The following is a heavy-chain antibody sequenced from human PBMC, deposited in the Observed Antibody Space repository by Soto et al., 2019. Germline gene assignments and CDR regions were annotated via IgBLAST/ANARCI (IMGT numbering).Heavy chain of an antibody. Sequence: LVESGGGLVQPGGSLILSCAASGFPFSSHYMDWVRQAPGKGLEWLGRAKNQANGYTTQSAASVRGRFSISRDDSKNSLYLQMNSLKTEDTAVYYCARGAYCSAPSRSGFDYWAPGTLVTVSS. D-gene: IGHD2-15*01. V-gene: IGHV3-72*01. CDR3: ARGAYCSAPSRSGFDY. CDR1: GFPFSSHY. J-gene: IGHJ4*02. CDR2: AKNQANGYTT.